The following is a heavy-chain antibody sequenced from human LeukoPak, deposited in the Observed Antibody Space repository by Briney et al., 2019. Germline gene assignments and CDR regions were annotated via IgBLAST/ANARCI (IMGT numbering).Heavy chain of an antibody. CDR2: GFYSGSA. V-gene: IGHV4-39*01. CDR1: GGSISGSSYY. Sequence: SSETLSLTCTVSGGSISGSSYYWAWVRQPPGKGLEWVGSGFYSGSAYSNPSLKSRVTISVDTSRYQFSLNLSSVTAADTAVYYCARLRGAMTPVTSDFDYWGQGTLVTVSS. CDR3: ARLRGAMTPVTSDFDY. J-gene: IGHJ4*02. D-gene: IGHD4-17*01.